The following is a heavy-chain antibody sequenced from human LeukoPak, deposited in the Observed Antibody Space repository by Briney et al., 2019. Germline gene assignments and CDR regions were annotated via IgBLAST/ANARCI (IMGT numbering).Heavy chain of an antibody. V-gene: IGHV1-8*01. Sequence: ASVKVSCKASGNTFTSYDINWVRQATGQGLEWMGWMNPNSGNTGYAQKFQGRVTMTRNTSISTAYMELSSLRSEDTAVYYCARGGYIVGATTSDYFDYWGQGTLVTVSS. J-gene: IGHJ4*02. CDR2: MNPNSGNT. D-gene: IGHD1-26*01. CDR3: ARGGYIVGATTSDYFDY. CDR1: GNTFTSYD.